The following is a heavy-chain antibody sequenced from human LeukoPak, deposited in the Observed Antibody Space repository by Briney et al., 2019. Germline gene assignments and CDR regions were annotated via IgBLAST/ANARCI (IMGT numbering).Heavy chain of an antibody. V-gene: IGHV5-51*01. Sequence: GESLKISCRGSGYSFTSYWIGWVRQMPGKGLEWMGIIYPGDSGTRYSPSFQGQVTISADKSISTAYLQWSSLKASDTAMYYCARSHYDSSGYSQNWFDPWGQGTLVTVSS. CDR2: IYPGDSGT. CDR3: ARSHYDSSGYSQNWFDP. D-gene: IGHD3-22*01. CDR1: GYSFTSYW. J-gene: IGHJ5*02.